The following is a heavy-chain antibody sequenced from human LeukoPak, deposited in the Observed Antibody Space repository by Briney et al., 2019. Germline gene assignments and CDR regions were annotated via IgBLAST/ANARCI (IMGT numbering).Heavy chain of an antibody. CDR2: VNPNSGGT. CDR1: VYTFTGYY. D-gene: IGHD3-10*01. V-gene: IGHV1-2*02. J-gene: IGHJ6*03. Sequence: ASVTVSFMASVYTFTGYYMHWVRQAPGQGLEWMGWVNPNSGGTNYAQKFQGRVTMTRDTSISTAYMELRRLRSDDTAVYYCARDGAGITMVRGVIIQGYYYYYMDVWGKGTTVTVSS. CDR3: ARDGAGITMVRGVIIQGYYYYYMDV.